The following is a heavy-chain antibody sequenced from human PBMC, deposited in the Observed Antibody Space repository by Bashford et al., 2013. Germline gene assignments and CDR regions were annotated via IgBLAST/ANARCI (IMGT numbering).Heavy chain of an antibody. CDR3: ARDFYDNVGLAGAFDI. V-gene: IGHV1-2*02. Sequence: PSVKVSCKTSGYTFTINYIHWVRQAPGQGLEWMGWIRPDSGGTRFAQKFQGRLTMARDTSVTTAYMELSSLRSDDTAVYYCARDFYDNVGLAGAFDIWGQGITVTVSS. CDR1: GYTFTINY. J-gene: IGHJ3*02. CDR2: IRPDSGGT. D-gene: IGHD2/OR15-2a*01.